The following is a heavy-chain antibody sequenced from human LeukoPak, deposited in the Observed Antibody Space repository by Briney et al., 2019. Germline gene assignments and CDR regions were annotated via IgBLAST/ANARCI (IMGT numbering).Heavy chain of an antibody. CDR1: GFSFSNYG. CDR3: ARERASGGVKGYFDL. J-gene: IGHJ2*01. Sequence: GGSLRLSCVTSGFSFSNYGMHWVRQAPGKGLEWVTFIRYDGSKEYYADSVKGRFTISRDNSKNTVNLEMKSLRAEDTAVYYCARERASGGVKGYFDLWGRGTLVTVSS. V-gene: IGHV3-30*02. D-gene: IGHD3-3*01. CDR2: IRYDGSKE.